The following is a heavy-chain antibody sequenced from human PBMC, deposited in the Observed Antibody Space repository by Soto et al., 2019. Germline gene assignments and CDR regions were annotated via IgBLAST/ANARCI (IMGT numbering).Heavy chain of an antibody. J-gene: IGHJ5*02. CDR3: ARGLVVVAASALLNWFDA. Sequence: PSETLSLTCTVSGGSISSGGYYWSWIRQHPGKGLEWIGYIYYSGSTYYNPSLESRVTISVDTSKNQFSLKLSSVTAADTAVYYCARGLVVVAASALLNWFDAWGQGTLVTVS. D-gene: IGHD2-15*01. V-gene: IGHV4-31*03. CDR2: IYYSGST. CDR1: GGSISSGGYY.